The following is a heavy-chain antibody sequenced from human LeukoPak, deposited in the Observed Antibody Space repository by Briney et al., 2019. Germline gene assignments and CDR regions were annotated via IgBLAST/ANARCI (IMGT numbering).Heavy chain of an antibody. CDR1: GGTFSSYA. Sequence: SVKVSCKASGGTFSSYAISWVRQAPGQGLEWMGGIIPIFGTANYAQKFQGRVTITTDESTSTAYMELSSLRSEDTAVYYCARGPLGRGGYSGYGGAFDIWGQGTMVTVSS. V-gene: IGHV1-69*05. J-gene: IGHJ3*02. CDR3: ARGPLGRGGYSGYGGAFDI. D-gene: IGHD5-12*01. CDR2: IIPIFGTA.